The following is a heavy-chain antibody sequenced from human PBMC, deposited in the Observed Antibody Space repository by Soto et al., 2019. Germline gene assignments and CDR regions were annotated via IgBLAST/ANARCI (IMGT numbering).Heavy chain of an antibody. V-gene: IGHV4-34*01. Sequence: SETLSLTCAVYGGSFSGYYWSWIRQPPGKGLEWIGEINHSGSTNYNPSLKSRVTISVDTSKNQFSLKLSSVTAADTAVYYCARTNSGYDSRHAFDIWGQGTMVTVSS. CDR2: INHSGST. D-gene: IGHD5-12*01. CDR3: ARTNSGYDSRHAFDI. CDR1: GGSFSGYY. J-gene: IGHJ3*02.